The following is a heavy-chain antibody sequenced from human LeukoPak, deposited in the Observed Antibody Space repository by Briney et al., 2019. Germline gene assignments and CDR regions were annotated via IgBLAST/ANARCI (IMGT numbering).Heavy chain of an antibody. Sequence: EASVKVSCKASGYTFTGYYINWVRQAPGQGLEWMGRINPNSGDTNFAQKFQGRVTLTRDTSISTSYMELSSLRSDDTAVYFCAKVREVGTNIEVVVVDTSGAFDIWGQGTMVTVSS. V-gene: IGHV1-2*06. CDR1: GYTFTGYY. CDR3: AKVREVGTNIEVVVVDTSGAFDI. CDR2: INPNSGDT. J-gene: IGHJ3*02. D-gene: IGHD2-15*01.